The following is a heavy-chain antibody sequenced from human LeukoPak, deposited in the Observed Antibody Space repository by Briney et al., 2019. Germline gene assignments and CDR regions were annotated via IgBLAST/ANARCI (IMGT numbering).Heavy chain of an antibody. D-gene: IGHD1-1*01. V-gene: IGHV3-43*01. CDR3: AKGSGRNDVGFDY. J-gene: IGHJ4*02. CDR1: GFTFDDYT. CDR2: ISWDGGST. Sequence: GGSLRLSCAASGFTFDDYTMHWVRQAPGKGLEWVSLISWDGGSTYYADSVKGRFTISRDNSKNSLYLQMNSLRTEDTALYYCAKGSGRNDVGFDYWGQGTLVTVSS.